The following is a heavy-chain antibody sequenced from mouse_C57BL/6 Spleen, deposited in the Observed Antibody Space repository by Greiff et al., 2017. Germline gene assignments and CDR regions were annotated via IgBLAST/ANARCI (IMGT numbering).Heavy chain of an antibody. D-gene: IGHD2-1*01. J-gene: IGHJ1*03. Sequence: QVQLQQSGAELVKPGASVKISCKASGYTFTDYYINWVKQRPGQGLAWIGKIGPGSGSAYYNEKFKGKATLAADKSSSTASMQLSSLTSEDSAVYFCARMGYGNSIWYFDVWGTGTTVTVSS. CDR1: GYTFTDYY. CDR2: IGPGSGSA. CDR3: ARMGYGNSIWYFDV. V-gene: IGHV1-77*01.